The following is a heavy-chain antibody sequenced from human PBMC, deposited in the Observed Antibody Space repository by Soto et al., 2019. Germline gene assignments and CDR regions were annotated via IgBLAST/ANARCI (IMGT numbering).Heavy chain of an antibody. D-gene: IGHD2-15*01. V-gene: IGHV4-39*01. CDR2: IYYSGST. J-gene: IGHJ4*02. Sequence: QLQLQESGPGLVKPSETLSLTCTVSGGSISSSSYYWGWIRQPPGKGLEWIGSIYYSGSTYYNPSLTSRVTISVAPSKHQFSLKLSSVTAADTAVYYCARHTPAISISDHWGQGTLVTVSS. CDR1: GGSISSSSYY. CDR3: ARHTPAISISDH.